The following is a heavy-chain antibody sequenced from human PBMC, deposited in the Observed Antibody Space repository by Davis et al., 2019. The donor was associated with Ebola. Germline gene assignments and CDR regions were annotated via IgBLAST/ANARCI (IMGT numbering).Heavy chain of an antibody. CDR3: ARQPHWRLLQTDY. V-gene: IGHV5-10-1*01. J-gene: IGHJ4*02. Sequence: GESLKISCKGSGYSFTSYWISWVRQMPGKGLEWMGRIDPSDSYTNYSPSFQGHVTISADKSISTASLQWSSLKASDTAMYYCARQPHWRLLQTDYWGQGTLVTVSS. CDR2: IDPSDSYT. CDR1: GYSFTSYW. D-gene: IGHD2-15*01.